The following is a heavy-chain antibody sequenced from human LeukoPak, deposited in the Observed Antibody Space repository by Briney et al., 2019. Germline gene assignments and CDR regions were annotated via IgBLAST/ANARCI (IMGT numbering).Heavy chain of an antibody. Sequence: GASVKVSCKASGYTLTSYDINWVRQATGQGLGWMGWMNPNSGVTGYAQKFQGRVSMTRDTSISTAYMELSSLRSEDTAVYFCARGPIYPKSGDYPNYYFDYWGQGTLVTVSS. V-gene: IGHV1-8*01. CDR2: MNPNSGVT. CDR1: GYTLTSYD. D-gene: IGHD1-26*01. CDR3: ARGPIYPKSGDYPNYYFDY. J-gene: IGHJ4*02.